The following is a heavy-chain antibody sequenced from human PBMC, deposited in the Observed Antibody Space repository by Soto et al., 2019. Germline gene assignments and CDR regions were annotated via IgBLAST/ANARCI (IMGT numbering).Heavy chain of an antibody. Sequence: GGSLRLSCAASGFTVSSNYMSWVRQAPGKGLEWVSVIYSGGSTYYADSVKGRFTISRDNSKNTLYLQMNSLRAEDTAVYYCARDLAGSGSYYGGSYYYYYMDVWGKGTTVTVSS. D-gene: IGHD3-10*01. V-gene: IGHV3-66*01. CDR3: ARDLAGSGSYYGGSYYYYYMDV. CDR2: IYSGGST. CDR1: GFTVSSNY. J-gene: IGHJ6*03.